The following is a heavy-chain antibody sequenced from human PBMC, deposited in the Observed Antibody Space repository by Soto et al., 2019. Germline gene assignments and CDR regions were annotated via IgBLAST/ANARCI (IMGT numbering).Heavy chain of an antibody. V-gene: IGHV3-74*01. CDR3: ATAEVVY. CDR1: GFTFGNSW. J-gene: IGHJ4*02. Sequence: GGSLRLSCAASGFTFGNSWMHWVRQAPGEGLEWVSRMNSDGSSTNYADSVKGRFTVSRDNAKNTLYLQMNSLRAEDTAVYYCATAEVVYWGPGTLVTVSS. CDR2: MNSDGSST.